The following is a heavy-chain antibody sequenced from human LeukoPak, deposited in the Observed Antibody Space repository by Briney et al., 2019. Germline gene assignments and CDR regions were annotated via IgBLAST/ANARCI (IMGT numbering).Heavy chain of an antibody. Sequence: SETLSLTCAVYGGSFSGYYWSWIRQPPGKGLEWIGEINHSGSTNYNPSLKSRVTISVDTSKNQFSLKLSSVTAADTAVYYCARARSGWYVGGFDYWGQGTLVTASS. CDR3: ARARSGWYVGGFDY. CDR1: GGSFSGYY. J-gene: IGHJ4*02. CDR2: INHSGST. D-gene: IGHD6-19*01. V-gene: IGHV4-34*01.